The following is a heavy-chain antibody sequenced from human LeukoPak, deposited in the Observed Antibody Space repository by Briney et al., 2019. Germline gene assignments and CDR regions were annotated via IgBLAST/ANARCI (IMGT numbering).Heavy chain of an antibody. Sequence: SETLSLTCAAYGGSFSGYYWSWIRQPPGKGLEWVGEINHSGSTNYNPSLKSRVTISVDTFKNQFSLKLSSVTAADTAVYYCARGQWEPRFDPWGQGTLVTVSS. CDR3: ARGQWEPRFDP. J-gene: IGHJ5*02. V-gene: IGHV4-34*01. CDR1: GGSFSGYY. CDR2: INHSGST. D-gene: IGHD1-26*01.